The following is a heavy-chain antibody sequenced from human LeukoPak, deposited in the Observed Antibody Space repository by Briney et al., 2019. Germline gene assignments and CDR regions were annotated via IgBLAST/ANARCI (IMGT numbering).Heavy chain of an antibody. V-gene: IGHV3-11*01. D-gene: IGHD4-17*01. Sequence: GGSLRLSCAASGFSFSDHYMAWIRQAPGKGLEWVSYVSGSGNTIYHADSVKGRFTISRDTAKNSVHLQMNSLRTEDTALYYCAKGAPSYYGIVDYWGQGTLVTVSS. CDR3: AKGAPSYYGIVDY. CDR1: GFSFSDHY. CDR2: VSGSGNTI. J-gene: IGHJ4*02.